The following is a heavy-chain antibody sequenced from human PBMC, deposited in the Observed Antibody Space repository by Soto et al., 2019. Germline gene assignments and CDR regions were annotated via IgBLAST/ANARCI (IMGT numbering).Heavy chain of an antibody. CDR3: GRPTVTTWGGLGAFDI. CDR1: GGSIRSYY. V-gene: IGHV4-59*08. Sequence: SETLSLTCTVSGGSIRSYYWSWIRQPPGKGLEWIGYIYYSGSTNYNPSLKSRVTISVDTSKNQFSLKLSSVTAADTAVYYCGRPTVTTWGGLGAFDIWGQGTMVTVSS. D-gene: IGHD4-17*01. CDR2: IYYSGST. J-gene: IGHJ3*02.